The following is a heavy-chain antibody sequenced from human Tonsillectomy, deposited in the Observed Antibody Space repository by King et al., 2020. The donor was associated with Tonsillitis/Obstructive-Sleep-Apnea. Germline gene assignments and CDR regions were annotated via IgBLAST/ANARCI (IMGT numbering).Heavy chain of an antibody. V-gene: IGHV3-23*04. CDR3: ARDAGYDLGRRFDP. Sequence: VQLVESGGGLVQPGGSLRLSCAASGFTFSSYAMSWVRQAPGKGLEWVSAVTGSGGSTCYADSVKGRFTITRDNSKNTLYLQMSSLRADDTAVYYCARDAGYDLGRRFDPWGQGTLLTVSS. CDR2: VTGSGGST. D-gene: IGHD3-16*01. J-gene: IGHJ5*02. CDR1: GFTFSSYA.